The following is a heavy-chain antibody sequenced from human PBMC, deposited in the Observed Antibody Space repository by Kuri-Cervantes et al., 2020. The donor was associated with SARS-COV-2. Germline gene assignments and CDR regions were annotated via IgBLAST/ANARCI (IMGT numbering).Heavy chain of an antibody. D-gene: IGHD6-19*01. V-gene: IGHV1-2*02. J-gene: IGHJ4*02. Sequence: ASVKVSCKASGYAFTGYYMHWVRQAPGQGLEWMGWINPNSGGTNYAQKFQGRVTMTRDMSISTAYMELSRLRSDDTAVYYCARAYRGSSGSNRGYFDYWGQGTLVTVSS. CDR3: ARAYRGSSGSNRGYFDY. CDR1: GYAFTGYY. CDR2: INPNSGGT.